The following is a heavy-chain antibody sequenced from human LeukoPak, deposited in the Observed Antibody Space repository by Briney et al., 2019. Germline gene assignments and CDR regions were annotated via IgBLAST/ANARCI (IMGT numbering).Heavy chain of an antibody. CDR3: ATNQYGDYTLGDY. CDR2: INPNSGGT. V-gene: IGHV1-2*02. Sequence: GASVKVSCRASGYTFTSYYIHWVRQAPGQGLEWMGWINPNSGGTNSAQKFQGRVTMTRDTSISTAYMELSSLRSDDTAVYYCATNQYGDYTLGDYWGQGTLVSVSS. D-gene: IGHD4-17*01. J-gene: IGHJ4*02. CDR1: GYTFTSYY.